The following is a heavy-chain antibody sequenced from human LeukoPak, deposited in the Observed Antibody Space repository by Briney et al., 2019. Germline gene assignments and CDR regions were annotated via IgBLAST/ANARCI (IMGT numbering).Heavy chain of an antibody. V-gene: IGHV1-2*02. J-gene: IGHJ4*02. CDR3: ARSAESSSWVEFDY. Sequence: ASVKVSCKASGYTFTGYYMHWVRQAPGQGLEWMGWINPNSGGTNYAQKFQVRGTMTRDTSISAAYMELSRLRSDDTAVYYCARSAESSSWVEFDYWGQGTLVTVSS. D-gene: IGHD6-13*01. CDR2: INPNSGGT. CDR1: GYTFTGYY.